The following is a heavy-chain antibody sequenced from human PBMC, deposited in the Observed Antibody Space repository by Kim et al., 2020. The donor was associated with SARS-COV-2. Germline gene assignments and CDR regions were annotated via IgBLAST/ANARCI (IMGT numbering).Heavy chain of an antibody. CDR3: VRENEDWCEP. Sequence: GGSLRLSCAASEVNFSSHGMSWVRQAPGKGLEWVADIKQKGREKYYADSVKGRFTTSRDNAKNLLYMQMNSLRAEDTAVYYCVRENEDWCEPWGQGTL. J-gene: IGHJ5*02. CDR1: EVNFSSHG. CDR2: IKQKGREK. V-gene: IGHV3-7*01.